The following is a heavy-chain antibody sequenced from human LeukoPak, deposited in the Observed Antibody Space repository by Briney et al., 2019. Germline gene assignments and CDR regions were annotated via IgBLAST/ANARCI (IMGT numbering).Heavy chain of an antibody. CDR2: ISYAGSNK. Sequence: PGGSLRLSCAASGFTISSYGMHWVRQAPGKGLEWVAVISYAGSNKYYVDSVKGRFTISRDNSKNTLYLQMNSLRAEDTAVYYCAKDSLRWSYFYYGMDVWGQGTTVTVSS. CDR3: AKDSLRWSYFYYGMDV. V-gene: IGHV3-30*18. D-gene: IGHD4-23*01. J-gene: IGHJ6*02. CDR1: GFTISSYG.